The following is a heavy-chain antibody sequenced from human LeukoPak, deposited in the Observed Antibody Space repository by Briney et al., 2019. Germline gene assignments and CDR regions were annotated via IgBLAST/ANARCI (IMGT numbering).Heavy chain of an antibody. V-gene: IGHV3-7*01. CDR3: TRGGGDR. CDR2: IELDGSE. J-gene: IGHJ5*02. CDR1: GFTLSNYW. Sequence: PGGSLRLSCAVSGFTLSNYWMSWVRQAPGKGLEWMANIELDGSEPYVDSVKGRFTISRDNAENSLYLQMNSLRVEDTAVYYCTRGGGDRWGQGTLVTVSS. D-gene: IGHD3-16*01.